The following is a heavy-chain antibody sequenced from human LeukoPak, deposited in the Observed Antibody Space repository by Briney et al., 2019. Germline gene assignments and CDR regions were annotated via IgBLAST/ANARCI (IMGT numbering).Heavy chain of an antibody. J-gene: IGHJ5*02. V-gene: IGHV1-24*01. CDR1: GYTLTELS. D-gene: IGHD6-6*01. CDR2: FDPEDGKT. CDR3: IAKLEFSRSSLSVYNWFGH. Sequence: ASVKVSCKVSGYTLTELSIHWVRQAPGKGLEWMGGFDPEDGKTIYSQKFKGRVTMTEDTSTATAYMALSSLRSEDTAVYYCIAKLEFSRSSLSVYNWFGHWGQGTLVTVSS.